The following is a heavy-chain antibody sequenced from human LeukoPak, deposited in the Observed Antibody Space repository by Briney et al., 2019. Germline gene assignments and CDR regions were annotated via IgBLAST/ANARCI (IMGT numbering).Heavy chain of an antibody. V-gene: IGHV4-61*02. J-gene: IGHJ6*03. Sequence: SQTLSLTCTVSNGSISSDTYFWSWIRQPAGKGLEWIGRIYTSGSTNYNPSLKSRVTISVDTSKNQFSLKLSSVTAADTAVYYCAREGGITMVRGVYYYYYYMDVWGKGTTVTISS. D-gene: IGHD3-10*01. CDR1: NGSISSDTYF. CDR2: IYTSGST. CDR3: AREGGITMVRGVYYYYYYMDV.